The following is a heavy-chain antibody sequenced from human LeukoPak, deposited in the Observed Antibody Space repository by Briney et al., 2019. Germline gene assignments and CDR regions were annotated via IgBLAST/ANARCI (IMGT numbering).Heavy chain of an antibody. CDR3: ARDWVTGYYRGSIDY. Sequence: SETLSLTCTVSGGSISSGSYYWSWIRQPAGKGLEWIGRIYTSGSTNYNPSLKSRVTISVDTSKNQFSLKLSSVTAADTAVYYCARDWVTGYYRGSIDYWGQGTLVTVSS. V-gene: IGHV4-61*02. CDR1: GGSISSGSYY. D-gene: IGHD3-9*01. CDR2: IYTSGST. J-gene: IGHJ4*02.